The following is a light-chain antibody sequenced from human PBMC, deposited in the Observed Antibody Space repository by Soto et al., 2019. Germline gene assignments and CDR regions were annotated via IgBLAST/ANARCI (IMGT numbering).Light chain of an antibody. CDR2: EVT. CDR3: SSYTSNKSRV. V-gene: IGLV2-14*01. Sequence: QSALTQPASVSGSPGQSITISCTGTSSDVGGYNYVSWYQHHPGRAPKLLIYEVTNRPSGVSSRFSGSRSCNTASLTISGLQAEDEADYCCSSYTSNKSRVFGTGTKLTVL. J-gene: IGLJ1*01. CDR1: SSDVGGYNY.